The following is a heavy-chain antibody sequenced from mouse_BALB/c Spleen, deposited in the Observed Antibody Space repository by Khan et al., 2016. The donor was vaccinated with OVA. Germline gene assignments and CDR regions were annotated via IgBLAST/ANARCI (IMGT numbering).Heavy chain of an antibody. J-gene: IGHJ3*01. Sequence: EVQLQESGPSLVKPSQTLSLTCSVTGDSITSGYWSWIRKFPGNKLEYMGYMIYTGYTAYNPSLKSRLAITRHTSKNQYYLQLNSVTTEDPATYCCARSTYGCALAYWDQGTQVTVSA. CDR1: GDSITSGY. CDR2: MIYTGYT. D-gene: IGHD1-1*02. V-gene: IGHV3-8*02. CDR3: ARSTYGCALAY.